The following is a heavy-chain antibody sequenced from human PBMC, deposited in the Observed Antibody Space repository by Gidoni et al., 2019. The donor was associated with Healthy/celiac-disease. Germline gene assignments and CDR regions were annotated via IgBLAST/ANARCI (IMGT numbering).Heavy chain of an antibody. CDR1: GKTFTSSA. V-gene: IGHV1-3*01. CDR2: INAGNGNT. Sequence: QVQLVQSGAEVKKPGASVKVAGQASGKTFTSSALHWVRQAPGQRLEWMGWINAGNGNTKYSQKFQGRVTITRDTSASTAYMELSSLRSEDTAVYYCARDYYYDSSGYYEPPGFDYWGQGTLVTVSS. J-gene: IGHJ4*02. CDR3: ARDYYYDSSGYYEPPGFDY. D-gene: IGHD3-22*01.